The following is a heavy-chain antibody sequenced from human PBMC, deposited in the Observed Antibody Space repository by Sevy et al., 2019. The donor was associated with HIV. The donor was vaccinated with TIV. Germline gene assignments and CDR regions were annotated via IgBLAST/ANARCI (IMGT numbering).Heavy chain of an antibody. CDR2: IYPGDSDT. D-gene: IGHD3-10*01. V-gene: IGHV5-51*01. Sequence: GESLKISCKAPGYRFSSYWFGWVRQMPGKGLEWMGIIYPGDSDTRYSLSFQGQVTISVGKSFGTAYLQWTSLKASDTAIYYCARGARGTLPSFYYYGFDVWGQGTTVTVSS. J-gene: IGHJ6*02. CDR1: GYRFSSYW. CDR3: ARGARGTLPSFYYYGFDV.